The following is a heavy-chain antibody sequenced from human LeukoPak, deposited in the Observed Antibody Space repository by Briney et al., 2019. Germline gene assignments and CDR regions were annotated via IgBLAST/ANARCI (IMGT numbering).Heavy chain of an antibody. V-gene: IGHV3-23*01. CDR2: MSGSGGDT. J-gene: IGHJ4*02. CDR1: GGSISSYY. Sequence: ETLSLTCTVSGGSISSYYWSWIRQPPGKGLEWVSGMSGSGGDTYYADSVKGRFTISRDNSKNTLYLQMNTLRAEDTAVYFCAKIDRFDSSGYSDNWGQGTLVTVSS. CDR3: AKIDRFDSSGYSDN. D-gene: IGHD3-22*01.